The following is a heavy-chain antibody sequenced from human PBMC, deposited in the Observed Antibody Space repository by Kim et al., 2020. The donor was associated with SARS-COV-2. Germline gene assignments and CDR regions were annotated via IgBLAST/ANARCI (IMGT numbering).Heavy chain of an antibody. Sequence: SETLSLTCAVYGGSFSGYYWTWIRQPPGKGLEWIGEIYHSGSTNYNPSLKSRVTMSVDTSNNQFSLNLNSVTAADTAVYYCARGGNTRVVVYWGQGTLVTVSS. CDR3: ARGGNTRVVVY. J-gene: IGHJ1*01. CDR2: IYHSGST. CDR1: GGSFSGYY. D-gene: IGHD2-15*01. V-gene: IGHV4-34*01.